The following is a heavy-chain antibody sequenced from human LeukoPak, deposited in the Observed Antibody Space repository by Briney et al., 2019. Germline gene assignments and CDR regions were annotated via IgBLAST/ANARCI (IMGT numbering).Heavy chain of an antibody. Sequence: GGSLRLSCAASGFTFSSYGMHWVRQAPGKGLEGVAVIWYDGSNKYYADSVKGRFTISRDNSKNTLYLQMNSLRAEDTAVYYCARGESSSWYLKPYYGMDVWGKGTTVTVSS. V-gene: IGHV3-33*01. CDR3: ARGESSSWYLKPYYGMDV. CDR1: GFTFSSYG. D-gene: IGHD6-13*01. CDR2: IWYDGSNK. J-gene: IGHJ6*04.